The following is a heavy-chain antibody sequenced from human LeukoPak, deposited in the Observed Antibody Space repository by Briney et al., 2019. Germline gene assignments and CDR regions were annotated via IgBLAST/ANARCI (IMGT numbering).Heavy chain of an antibody. V-gene: IGHV3-23*01. J-gene: IGHJ4*02. Sequence: QPGGSLRLSCAASGFTFSSYAMSWVRQAPGKGLEWVSAISSTAGSTYYADSVKGRFTISRDNSKNTLYLQVNSLRADDTAVYYCARDGISAAGSLGGYRGQGTLVTVSS. D-gene: IGHD6-13*01. CDR1: GFTFSSYA. CDR3: ARDGISAAGSLGGY. CDR2: ISSTAGST.